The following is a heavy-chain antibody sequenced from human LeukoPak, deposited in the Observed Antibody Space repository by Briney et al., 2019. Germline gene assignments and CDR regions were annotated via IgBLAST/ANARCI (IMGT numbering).Heavy chain of an antibody. CDR2: IRSKANSYAT. J-gene: IGHJ4*02. D-gene: IGHD3-22*01. Sequence: GGSLRLSCAASGFTFSGSAMHWVRQASGKGLEWVGRIRSKANSYATAYAASVKGRFTISRDDSKNTAYLQMNSLKTEDTAVYYCTRRPDYYDSSGYENWGQGTLVTVPS. CDR3: TRRPDYYDSSGYEN. V-gene: IGHV3-73*01. CDR1: GFTFSGSA.